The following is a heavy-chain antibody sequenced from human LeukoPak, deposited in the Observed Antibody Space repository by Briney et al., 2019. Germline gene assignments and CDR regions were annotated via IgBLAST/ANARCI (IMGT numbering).Heavy chain of an antibody. V-gene: IGHV3-48*04. D-gene: IGHD3-16*01. CDR3: ARCWGEPEAEGADFDY. J-gene: IGHJ4*02. Sequence: QSGGSLRLSCAASGFTFSSYSMNWVRQAPGKGLEWVSYISSSSSTIYYADSVKGRFTISRDNAKNSLYLQMNSLRAEDTAVYYCARCWGEPEAEGADFDYWGQGTLVTVSS. CDR2: ISSSSSTI. CDR1: GFTFSSYS.